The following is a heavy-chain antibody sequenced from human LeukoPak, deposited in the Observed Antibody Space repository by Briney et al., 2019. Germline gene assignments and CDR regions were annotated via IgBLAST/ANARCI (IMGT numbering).Heavy chain of an antibody. CDR1: GFTFSSYA. Sequence: GRSLRLSCAASGFTFSSYAMHSVRQAPGKGLEWVAVISYDGSNEYYADAVKCRFTISRDNSKNTLYLQMNSLRAEDTAVYYCARDMGSSRNYCYGMDVWGQGTTVTVSS. V-gene: IGHV3-30*04. D-gene: IGHD6-13*01. J-gene: IGHJ6*02. CDR2: ISYDGSNE. CDR3: ARDMGSSRNYCYGMDV.